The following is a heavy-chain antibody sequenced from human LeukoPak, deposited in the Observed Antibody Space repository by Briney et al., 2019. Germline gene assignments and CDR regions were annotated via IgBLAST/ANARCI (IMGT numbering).Heavy chain of an antibody. CDR2: ISGSGRTI. CDR3: ARATIAATGDAFDI. CDR1: GFTFSTYG. D-gene: IGHD6-13*01. J-gene: IGHJ3*02. V-gene: IGHV3-48*01. Sequence: GGSLRLSCAASGFTFSTYGMNWVRQAPGKGLEWVSYISGSGRTIYYADSVKGRFTISRDNAKNSLYLQMNSLRAGDTAVYYCARATIAATGDAFDIWGQGTMVTVSS.